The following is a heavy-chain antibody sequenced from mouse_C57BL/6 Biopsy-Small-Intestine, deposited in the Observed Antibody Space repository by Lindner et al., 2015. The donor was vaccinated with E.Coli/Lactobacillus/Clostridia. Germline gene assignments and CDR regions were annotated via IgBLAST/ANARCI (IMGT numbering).Heavy chain of an antibody. CDR2: INARSGGT. CDR1: GYTFTDYF. V-gene: IGHV1-53*01. D-gene: IGHD1-3*01. Sequence: SVKVSCKASGYTFTDYFIQWLRQAPGQGPEWLGWINARSGGTHYSQKFQGRVTMTRDTSIDTAFMELSSLTSDDTAIYYCARDLDKVAVSSPYGPEKWGQGTLVTVSS. CDR3: ARDLDKVAVSSPYGPEK. J-gene: IGHJ3*02.